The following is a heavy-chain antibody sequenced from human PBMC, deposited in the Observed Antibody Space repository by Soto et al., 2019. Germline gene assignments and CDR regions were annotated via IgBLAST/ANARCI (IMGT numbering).Heavy chain of an antibody. CDR3: AKDTESVVVVAATQSFDY. J-gene: IGHJ4*02. Sequence: GGSLRLSCAASGFTFSSYAMSWVRQAPGKGLERVSAISGSGGSTYYADSVKGRFTISRDNSKNTLYLQMNSLRAEDTAVYYCAKDTESVVVVAATQSFDYWGQGTLVTVSS. CDR2: ISGSGGST. D-gene: IGHD2-15*01. CDR1: GFTFSSYA. V-gene: IGHV3-23*01.